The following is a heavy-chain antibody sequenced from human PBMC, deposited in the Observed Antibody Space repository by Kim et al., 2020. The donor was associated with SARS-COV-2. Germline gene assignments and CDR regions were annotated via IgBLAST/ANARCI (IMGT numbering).Heavy chain of an antibody. J-gene: IGHJ6*03. Sequence: SETLSLTCTVSGGSISSGGYYWSWIRQHPGKGLEWIGYIYYSGSTYYNPSLKSRVTISVDTSKNQFSLKLSSVTAADTAVYYCAREFKPGGEGAGCSGGSCYWGCYYYNMNVWGKGTTVPVPS. D-gene: IGHD2-15*01. CDR3: AREFKPGGEGAGCSGGSCYWGCYYYNMNV. CDR2: IYYSGST. CDR1: GGSISSGGYY. V-gene: IGHV4-31*03.